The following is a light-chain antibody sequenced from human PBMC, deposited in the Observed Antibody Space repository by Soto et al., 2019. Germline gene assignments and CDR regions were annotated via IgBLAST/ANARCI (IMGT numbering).Light chain of an antibody. V-gene: IGKV3-15*01. CDR3: HQYNNWPSWT. J-gene: IGKJ1*01. CDR2: GVS. CDR1: QSVGPK. Sequence: EIVWTKSPDNLSVSPGESATLACRASQSVGPKLVWYQQKFGQAPRLLIYGVSTRATGVPARFSGSGSWTEVTLTIISLQHEDVSVYYCHQYNNWPSWTFGQGTKVEIK.